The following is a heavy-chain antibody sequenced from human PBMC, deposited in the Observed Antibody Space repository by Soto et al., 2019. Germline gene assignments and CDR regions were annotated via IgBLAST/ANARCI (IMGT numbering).Heavy chain of an antibody. V-gene: IGHV3-64D*06. CDR1: GFTFSNYA. Sequence: GGSLRLSCSVSGFTFSNYAMHWVRQAPGKGLKCVSGITSDGDSTYHADSVKGRFTISRDNSKNTLYLQMSSLRVEDTAVYYCVKGNQLLRYYFEFWGQGTLVTVSS. CDR2: ITSDGDST. D-gene: IGHD2-15*01. J-gene: IGHJ4*02. CDR3: VKGNQLLRYYFEF.